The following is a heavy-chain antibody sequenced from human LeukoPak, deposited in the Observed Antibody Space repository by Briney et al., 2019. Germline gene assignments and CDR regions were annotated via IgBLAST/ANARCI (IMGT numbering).Heavy chain of an antibody. CDR3: AGDLGYGALDP. CDR2: INPAGSQT. V-gene: IGHV3-7*01. CDR1: GFTFTSYW. Sequence: GGSLRPSCAASGFTFTSYWMNWVRQAPGKGLEWVALINPAGSQTNYVDPVKGRFIISRDNAENSLYLQMNSLRAEDTAVYYCAGDLGYGALDPWGQGTLVTVSS. J-gene: IGHJ5*02. D-gene: IGHD4-17*01.